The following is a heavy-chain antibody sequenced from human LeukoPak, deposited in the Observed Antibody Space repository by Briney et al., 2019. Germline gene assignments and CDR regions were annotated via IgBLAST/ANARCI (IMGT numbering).Heavy chain of an antibody. V-gene: IGHV3-11*03. CDR2: ISTSSSDT. D-gene: IGHD3-3*01. CDR3: AKLKGVDYDFWSGLIGY. Sequence: GGSLRLSCAASGFTFSDYYMTWIRQAPGKGLEWLTYISTSSSDTRYADSVKGRFTISRDNSKNTLYLQMNSLRAEDTAVYYCAKLKGVDYDFWSGLIGYWGQGTLVTVSS. J-gene: IGHJ4*02. CDR1: GFTFSDYY.